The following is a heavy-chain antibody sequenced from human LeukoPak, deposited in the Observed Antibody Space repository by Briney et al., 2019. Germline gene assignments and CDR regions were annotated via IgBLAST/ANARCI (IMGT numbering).Heavy chain of an antibody. CDR1: GFTFSSYA. CDR2: ISGSGGST. Sequence: GESLTLSCAASGFTFSSYAMSWVRQAPGKGLEWVSAISGSGGSTYYADSVKGRFTISRDNSKHTLYLQMNSLRAEDTAVYYCATLWELAHFDYWGQGTLVTVSS. CDR3: ATLWELAHFDY. J-gene: IGHJ4*02. D-gene: IGHD1-26*01. V-gene: IGHV3-23*01.